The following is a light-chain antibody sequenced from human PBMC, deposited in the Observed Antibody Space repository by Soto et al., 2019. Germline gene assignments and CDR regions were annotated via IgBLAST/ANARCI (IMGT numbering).Light chain of an antibody. V-gene: IGLV4-60*02. CDR2: LEGSGSY. CDR3: ATWDSNTRV. J-gene: IGLJ3*02. Sequence: QLVLTQSSSASASLGSSVKLTCTLSSGHSSYIIAWHQQQPGKAPRYLMKLEGSGSYNKGSGVPDRFSGSSSGADRYLTISNLQFEDEADYYCATWDSNTRVFGGGTTLTVL. CDR1: SGHSSYI.